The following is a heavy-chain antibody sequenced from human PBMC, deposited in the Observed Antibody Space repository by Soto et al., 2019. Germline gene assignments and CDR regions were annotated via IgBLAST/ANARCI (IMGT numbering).Heavy chain of an antibody. CDR3: ERIKGDSSPFDY. CDR2: IDWDDDK. D-gene: IGHD6-13*01. CDR1: GFSLSTSGRC. V-gene: IGHV2-70*01. Sequence: SGPTLVNPTQTLTLTCTFYGFSLSTSGRCVSWIRHPPGKALQRLALIDWDDDKYYSTSLKTRLTISKDTSKNQVVLTMTNMDPVDTATYYCERIKGDSSPFDYWGQGTLVTVSS. J-gene: IGHJ4*02.